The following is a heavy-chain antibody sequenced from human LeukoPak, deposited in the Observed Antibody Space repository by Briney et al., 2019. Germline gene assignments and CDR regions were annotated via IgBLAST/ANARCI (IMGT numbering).Heavy chain of an antibody. J-gene: IGHJ4*02. CDR1: GFTFSSYW. V-gene: IGHV3-7*01. Sequence: GGSLRLSCAASGFTFSSYWMSWVRQAPGKGLEWVANIKQDGSEKYYVDSVKGRFTISRDNAKNSLYLQMNSLRVDDMAVYYCARFLVVASANPFDYWGQGTLVTVSS. D-gene: IGHD2-15*01. CDR3: ARFLVVASANPFDY. CDR2: IKQDGSEK.